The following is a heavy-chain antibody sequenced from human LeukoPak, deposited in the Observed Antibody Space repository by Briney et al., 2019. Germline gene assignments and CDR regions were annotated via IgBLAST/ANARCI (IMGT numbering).Heavy chain of an antibody. J-gene: IGHJ6*03. CDR2: ISYDGSNK. D-gene: IGHD2-2*01. Sequence: GGSLRLSCAASGFTFSSYAMHWVRQAPGKGLEWVAIISYDGSNKYYADSVKGRFTISRDNSKNTLYLQMNSLRAEDTAVYYCARDYCSSTSCYVMDYYYYMDVWGKGTTVTVSS. CDR1: GFTFSSYA. V-gene: IGHV3-30*04. CDR3: ARDYCSSTSCYVMDYYYYMDV.